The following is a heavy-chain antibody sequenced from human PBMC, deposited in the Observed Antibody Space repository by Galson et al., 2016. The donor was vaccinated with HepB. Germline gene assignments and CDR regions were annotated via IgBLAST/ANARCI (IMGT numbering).Heavy chain of an antibody. CDR2: ITPSDSYT. V-gene: IGHV5-10-1*01. Sequence: QSGAEVKKPGESLRISCKGSGFTFTNYWISWVRQMPGKGLEWLGRITPSDSYTDYSPSFRGHVTLSADKSINPAYLQWSSLKASDTAMYYCARSGHTVAGVDRFDPWGQGTLVTVSS. D-gene: IGHD6-19*01. CDR3: ARSGHTVAGVDRFDP. J-gene: IGHJ5*02. CDR1: GFTFTNYW.